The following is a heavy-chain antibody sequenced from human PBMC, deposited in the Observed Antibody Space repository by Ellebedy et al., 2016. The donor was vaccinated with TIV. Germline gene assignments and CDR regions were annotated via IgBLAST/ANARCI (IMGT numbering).Heavy chain of an antibody. J-gene: IGHJ4*02. V-gene: IGHV1-46*04. CDR2: INPSVGST. D-gene: IGHD6-19*01. CDR3: ARARSSGWLHTPDY. Sequence: AASVKVSCKASGYTFTSYFMHWVRQAPGLGLEWMGIINPSVGSTTYAQKLQGRVTMTRDTSTSTVYMELSSLRSEETAVYYCARARSSGWLHTPDYWGQGTLVTVSS. CDR1: GYTFTSYF.